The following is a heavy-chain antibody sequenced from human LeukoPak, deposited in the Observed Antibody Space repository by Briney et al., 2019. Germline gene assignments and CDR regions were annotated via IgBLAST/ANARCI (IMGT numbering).Heavy chain of an antibody. V-gene: IGHV3-30-3*01. J-gene: IGHJ4*02. CDR2: ISYDGSNK. CDR1: GFTFSSYA. Sequence: GGSLRLSCAGSGFTFSSYAMQWVRQAPGKGLEWVAVISYDGSNKYYADSVKGRFTISRDNSKNTLYLQMNSLRAEDTAVYYCAKTPGGRSYLFDHWGQGTLVTVSS. D-gene: IGHD3-16*02. CDR3: AKTPGGRSYLFDH.